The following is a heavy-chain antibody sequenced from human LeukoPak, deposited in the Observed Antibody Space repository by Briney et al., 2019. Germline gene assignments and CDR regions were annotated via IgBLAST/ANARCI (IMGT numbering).Heavy chain of an antibody. Sequence: GASVKVSCKASGFTFTSSAVQWVRQARGQRLEWIGWIVVGSGNTNYAQKFQERVTITRDMSTSTAYMELSSLRSEDTAVYYCAAGVIVDYYDSSGHQHYYYYGMDVWGQGTTVTVSS. CDR2: IVVGSGNT. CDR3: AAGVIVDYYDSSGHQHYYYYGMDV. CDR1: GFTFTSSA. J-gene: IGHJ6*02. V-gene: IGHV1-58*01. D-gene: IGHD3-22*01.